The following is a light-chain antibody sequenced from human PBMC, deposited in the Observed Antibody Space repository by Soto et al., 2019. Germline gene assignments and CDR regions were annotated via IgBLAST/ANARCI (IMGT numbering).Light chain of an antibody. CDR3: QQYGSSPPYT. CDR2: GSS. J-gene: IGKJ2*01. CDR1: QSVSNNY. V-gene: IGKV3-20*01. Sequence: EVVLTQSPGTLSLSPGERATLSCRASQSVSNNYLAWYQQKPGQSPKLLIFGSSDRATGIPDRFSGSESGTDFTLTISSLQTEDFAVYYCQQYGSSPPYTFGQGTKLEIK.